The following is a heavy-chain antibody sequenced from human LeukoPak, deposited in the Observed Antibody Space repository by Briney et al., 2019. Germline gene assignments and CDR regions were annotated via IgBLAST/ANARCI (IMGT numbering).Heavy chain of an antibody. V-gene: IGHV4-59*01. Sequence: SETLSLTCTVSGGSISSYYWSWIRQPPGKGLEWIGYIYYSGSTNYNPSLKSRVTISVDTSKNQFSLKLSSVTAADTAVYYCARAGDSSGYYSSENYFDYWGQGTLVTVSS. CDR1: GGSISSYY. J-gene: IGHJ4*02. CDR2: IYYSGST. D-gene: IGHD3-22*01. CDR3: ARAGDSSGYYSSENYFDY.